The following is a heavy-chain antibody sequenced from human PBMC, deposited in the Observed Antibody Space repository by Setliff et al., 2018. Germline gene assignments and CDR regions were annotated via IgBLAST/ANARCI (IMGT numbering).Heavy chain of an antibody. CDR1: GYSISSGFS. CDR2: ILFSGDT. V-gene: IGHV4-38-2*02. CDR3: ARDNRARHYMDV. D-gene: IGHD3-10*01. J-gene: IGHJ6*03. Sequence: SETLSLTCAVPGYSISSGFSWVWIRQSPGKGLEWIGRILFSGDTYYNPSLNSRVKISADTSKNQFSLNLSSVTAADTAVYYCARDNRARHYMDVWGEGTTVTVSS.